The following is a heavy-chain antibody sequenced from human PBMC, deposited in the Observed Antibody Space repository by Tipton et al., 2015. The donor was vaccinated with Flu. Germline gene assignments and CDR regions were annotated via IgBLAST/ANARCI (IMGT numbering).Heavy chain of an antibody. CDR2: ISNSGRST. CDR1: GFTFIRYA. CDR3: AKVIPEIVAGLDS. D-gene: IGHD5-12*01. V-gene: IGHV3-23*01. J-gene: IGHJ4*02. Sequence: SLRLSCAASGFTFIRYAMSWVRQAPGKGLEWVSTISNSGRSTYYADSVKGRFTISSDYSKVYLQMNSLRAEDTAIYYCAKVIPEIVAGLDSWGQGTLVTVSS.